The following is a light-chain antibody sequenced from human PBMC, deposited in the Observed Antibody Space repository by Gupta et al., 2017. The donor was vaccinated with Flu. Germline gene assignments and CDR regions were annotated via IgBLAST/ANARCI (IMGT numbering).Light chain of an antibody. Sequence: QSALTQPASVSGSPGQSIAISCTGSNSDVGGYNVVSWYQHYPGKAPKLLIYEVTKRPSGVSYRFAGSKSGNTASLTIAGLQAEDEADYYCSSYTTSRTLVFGGGTKLTVL. CDR3: SSYTTSRTLV. CDR2: EVT. J-gene: IGLJ3*02. CDR1: NSDVGGYNV. V-gene: IGLV2-14*01.